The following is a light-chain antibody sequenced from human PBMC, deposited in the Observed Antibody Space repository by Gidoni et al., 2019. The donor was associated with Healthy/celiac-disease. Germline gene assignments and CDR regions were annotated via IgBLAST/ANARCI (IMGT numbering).Light chain of an antibody. CDR2: DAS. V-gene: IGKV1-5*01. J-gene: IGKJ1*01. CDR1: QSISSW. Sequence: DIQMTQSPSTLSASVGDRVTITCRASQSISSWLAWYQQKPGKAPKLLIYDASSVESGVPSRFSGSGSGTEFTLTISSLQPDDFATYYCQQYNSYSRAFGQXTKVEIK. CDR3: QQYNSYSRA.